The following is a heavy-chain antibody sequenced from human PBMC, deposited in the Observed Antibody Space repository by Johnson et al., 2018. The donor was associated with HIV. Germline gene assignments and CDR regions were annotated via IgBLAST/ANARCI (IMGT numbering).Heavy chain of an antibody. CDR1: GFTFSSYG. D-gene: IGHD3-9*01. Sequence: QVQLVESGGGVVQPGGSLRLSCAASGFTFSSYGMHWVRQAPGKGLEWVAVISYDGSNKYYADSVKGRFTISRANSKNTLYLQMNSLRAEDTAGYYCAKDSLTAARCGPNELRAFELSADAFDIWGQGTMVTVSS. CDR3: AKDSLTAARCGPNELRAFELSADAFDI. CDR2: ISYDGSNK. V-gene: IGHV3-30*19. J-gene: IGHJ3*02.